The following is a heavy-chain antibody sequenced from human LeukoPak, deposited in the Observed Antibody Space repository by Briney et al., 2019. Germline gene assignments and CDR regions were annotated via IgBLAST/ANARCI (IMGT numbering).Heavy chain of an antibody. J-gene: IGHJ4*02. D-gene: IGHD3-10*01. CDR1: GGTFSSYA. Sequence: AASVKVSCKASGGTFSSYAISWVRQAPGQGLEWMGGIIPIFGTANYAQKFQGRVTITADKSTSTAYMELSSLRSEDTAVYYCARDPSGSGSYYMSPGDYWGQGTLVTASS. CDR2: IIPIFGTA. CDR3: ARDPSGSGSYYMSPGDY. V-gene: IGHV1-69*06.